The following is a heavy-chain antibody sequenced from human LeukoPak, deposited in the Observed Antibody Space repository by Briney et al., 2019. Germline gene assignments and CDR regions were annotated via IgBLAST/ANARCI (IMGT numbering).Heavy chain of an antibody. CDR1: GFTFSNYA. CDR3: AKEFSTDSDY. D-gene: IGHD3-3*01. V-gene: IGHV3-23*01. CDR2: IRDSGIST. Sequence: GGSLRLSCAASGFTFSNYAMSWVRQAPGKGLEWVSGIRDSGISTYYADSVKGRFTISRDNSKNTLYLQMNGLRAEDTAVYYCAKEFSTDSDYWGQGTLVTVSS. J-gene: IGHJ4*02.